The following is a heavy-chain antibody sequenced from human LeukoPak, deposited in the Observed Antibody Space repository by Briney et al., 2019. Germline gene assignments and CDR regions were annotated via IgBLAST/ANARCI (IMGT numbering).Heavy chain of an antibody. J-gene: IGHJ6*02. CDR1: GFTFSSYG. V-gene: IGHV3-30*18. D-gene: IGHD2-2*01. CDR3: AKDQGLYCSGTSCPSLGMDV. Sequence: GGSLRLSCAASGFTFSSYGMHWVRQAPGKGLEWVAVISYDGSNKYYADSVKGRFTISRDNSKNTLYLQMNSLRAEDTAVYYCAKDQGLYCSGTSCPSLGMDVWGQGTTVTVSS. CDR2: ISYDGSNK.